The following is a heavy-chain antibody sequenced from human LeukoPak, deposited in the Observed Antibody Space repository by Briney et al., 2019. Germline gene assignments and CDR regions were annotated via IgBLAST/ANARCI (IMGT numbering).Heavy chain of an antibody. CDR3: GRAMEY. J-gene: IGHJ4*02. V-gene: IGHV3-7*01. D-gene: IGHD3-3*01. Sequence: GGSLRLSCAASGFTFSNYWMHWVRQAPGKGLEWVANIKQDGSEKYYVDSVKGRFTISRDNGKSSLYLQMNSLRAEDTAVYYCGRAMEYWGQGTLVTASS. CDR1: GFTFSNYW. CDR2: IKQDGSEK.